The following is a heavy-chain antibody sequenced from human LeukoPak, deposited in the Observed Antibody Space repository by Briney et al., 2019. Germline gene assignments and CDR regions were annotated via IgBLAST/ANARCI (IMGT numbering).Heavy chain of an antibody. CDR3: AVLGAAADGY. D-gene: IGHD6-13*01. V-gene: IGHV3-7*01. CDR1: GFTFSSYA. J-gene: IGHJ4*02. CDR2: IKQDGSEK. Sequence: GGSLRLSCAASGFTFSSYAMSWVRQAPGKGLEWVANIKQDGSEKYYVDSVKGRFTISRDNAKNSLYLQMNSLRAEDTAVYYCAVLGAAADGYWGQGTLVTVSS.